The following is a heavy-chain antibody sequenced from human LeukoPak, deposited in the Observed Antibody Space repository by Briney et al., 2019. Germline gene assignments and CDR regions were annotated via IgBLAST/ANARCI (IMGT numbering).Heavy chain of an antibody. CDR2: IRPDGSDT. J-gene: IGHJ6*03. CDR1: EFTFNNYW. Sequence: PGGSLRLSCAASEFTFNNYWMTWVRQSPGKGLEWLANIRPDGSDTYYVDSVKGRFSIDRDNARNSLYLQMNSLRAEDTAVYYCARRSSVTAGYYYMDVWGKGTTVIVSS. D-gene: IGHD4-11*01. V-gene: IGHV3-7*01. CDR3: ARRSSVTAGYYYMDV.